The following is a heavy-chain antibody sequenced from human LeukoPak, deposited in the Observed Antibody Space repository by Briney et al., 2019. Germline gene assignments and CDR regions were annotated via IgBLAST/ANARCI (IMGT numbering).Heavy chain of an antibody. CDR1: GFTFSTYG. CDR3: ARGGAARPDY. J-gene: IGHJ4*02. CDR2: INLNSRTI. D-gene: IGHD6-6*01. V-gene: IGHV3-48*01. Sequence: GGSLRLSCAASGFTFSTYGMNWVRQAPGKGLEWVSYINLNSRTIDYADSVRGRFTISRDNAKSSLYLQMNSLRAEDTAVHYCARGGAARPDYWGQGTLVTVFS.